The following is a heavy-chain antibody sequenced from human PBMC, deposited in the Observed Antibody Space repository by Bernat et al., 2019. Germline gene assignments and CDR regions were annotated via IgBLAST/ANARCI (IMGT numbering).Heavy chain of an antibody. V-gene: IGHV3-21*01. D-gene: IGHD2-15*01. J-gene: IGHJ3*02. CDR3: ARGCGGSCYFHDAFDI. CDR2: ISSSSSYI. Sequence: EVQLVESGGGLVKPGGSLRLSCAASGFTFSSYSMNWVRQAPGKGLEWVSSISSSSSYIYYADSVTGRFTISRDNAKNSLYLQLNSLRAEDTAVYYCARGCGGSCYFHDAFDIWGQGTMVTVSS. CDR1: GFTFSSYS.